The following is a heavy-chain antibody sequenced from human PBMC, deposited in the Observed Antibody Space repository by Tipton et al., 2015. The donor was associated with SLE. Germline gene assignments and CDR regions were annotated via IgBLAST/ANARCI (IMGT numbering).Heavy chain of an antibody. CDR1: GGSISSYY. CDR3: ARMNSAFDI. J-gene: IGHJ3*02. CDR2: IYYSGST. Sequence: TLSLTCTVSGGSISSYYWSWIRQPPGKGLEWIGYIYYSGSTNYNPSLTSRVTISVDTSKNQFSLKLSSVTAADTAVYYCARMNSAFDIWGQGTMVTVSS. V-gene: IGHV4-59*07.